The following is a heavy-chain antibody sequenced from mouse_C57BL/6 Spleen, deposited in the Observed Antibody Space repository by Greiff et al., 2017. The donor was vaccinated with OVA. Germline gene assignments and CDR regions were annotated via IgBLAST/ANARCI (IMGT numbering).Heavy chain of an antibody. Sequence: QVQLQQPGAELVKPGASVKLSCKASGYTFTSYWMQWVKQRPGQGLEWIGEIDPSDSYTNYNQKFKGKATLTVDTSSSTAYMQLSSLTSEDSAVYYCARDGSSSFDDWGQGTTLTVSS. CDR2: IDPSDSYT. J-gene: IGHJ2*01. CDR1: GYTFTSYW. D-gene: IGHD1-1*01. V-gene: IGHV1-50*01. CDR3: ARDGSSSFDD.